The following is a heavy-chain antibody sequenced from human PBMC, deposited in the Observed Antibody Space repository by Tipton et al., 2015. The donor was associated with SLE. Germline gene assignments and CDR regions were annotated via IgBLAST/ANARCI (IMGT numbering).Heavy chain of an antibody. CDR2: IKQDGSDK. CDR3: ARAGSLTVAGTISDY. V-gene: IGHV3-7*01. J-gene: IGHJ4*02. CDR1: GLTFSSYG. Sequence: SLRLSCAASGLTFSSYGMHWVRQAPGKGLEWVANIKQDGSDKFYADSVKGRFTISRDNAKSSLYLQMNSLRAEDTAVYYCARAGSLTVAGTISDYWGQGTLVTVSS. D-gene: IGHD1-1*01.